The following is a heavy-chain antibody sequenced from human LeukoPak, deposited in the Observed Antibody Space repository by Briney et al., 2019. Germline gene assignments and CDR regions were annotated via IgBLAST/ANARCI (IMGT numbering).Heavy chain of an antibody. CDR3: ARGHYYDSSGYYWSDAFDI. CDR1: GLTFSSYE. J-gene: IGHJ3*02. V-gene: IGHV3-48*03. CDR2: ISSSGSTI. D-gene: IGHD3-22*01. Sequence: PGGSLRLSCAASGLTFSSYEMNWVRQAPGKGLEWVSYISSSGSTIYYADSVKGRFTISRDNAKNSLYLQMNSLRAEDTAVYYCARGHYYDSSGYYWSDAFDIWGQGTMVTVSS.